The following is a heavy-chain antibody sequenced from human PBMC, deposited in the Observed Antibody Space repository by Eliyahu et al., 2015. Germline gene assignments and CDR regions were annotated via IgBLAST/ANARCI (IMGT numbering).Heavy chain of an antibody. D-gene: IGHD5-12*01. CDR1: SSYG. CDR3: AKMGSGFKNYFDY. Sequence: SSYGMHWVRQAPGKGLEWVAVISYDGSNKYYADSVKGRFTISRDNSKNTLYLQMNSLRAEDTAVYYCAKMGSGFKNYFDYWGQGTLVTVSS. CDR2: ISYDGSNK. J-gene: IGHJ4*02. V-gene: IGHV3-30*18.